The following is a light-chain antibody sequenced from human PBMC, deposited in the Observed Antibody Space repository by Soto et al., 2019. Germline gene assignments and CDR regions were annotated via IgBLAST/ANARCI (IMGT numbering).Light chain of an antibody. V-gene: IGKV1-27*01. J-gene: IGKJ5*01. Sequence: IQMTQSRSALSASVGDRVTITCRASQVIGNYLAWYQQKPGKVPKLLIYGAYTLQSGVPSRFSGSGSGTDFTLTISSLQPEDVAIYYCQKYNSGLITFGQGTRLEI. CDR1: QVIGNY. CDR2: GAY. CDR3: QKYNSGLIT.